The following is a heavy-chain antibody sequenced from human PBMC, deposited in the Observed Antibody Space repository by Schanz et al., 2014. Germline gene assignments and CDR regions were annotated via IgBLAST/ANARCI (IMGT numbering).Heavy chain of an antibody. V-gene: IGHV3-23*04. CDR1: GFIVSSTY. J-gene: IGHJ4*02. D-gene: IGHD3-10*01. CDR2: VYMSAAST. Sequence: VQLVESGGGAVQPGRSLRLSCAASGFIVSSTYMTWVRQAPGKGLEWVSTVYMSAASTRYADSVKGRVTISRDNSRNTLFLQMRNLRADDTALYYCAKGKSEVRGIILDYWGQGTMVVVSS. CDR3: AKGKSEVRGIILDY.